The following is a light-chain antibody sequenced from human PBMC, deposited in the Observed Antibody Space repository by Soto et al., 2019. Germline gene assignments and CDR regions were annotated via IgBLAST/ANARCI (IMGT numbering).Light chain of an antibody. CDR1: HSVSTN. CDR3: QQYNNWTGT. J-gene: IGKJ1*01. Sequence: EIVMTQSPATLSVSPGERATLSCRAGHSVSTNLAWYQQKPGQAPRLLIYGASTRATGIPARFSGSGSGTEFTLTISSLQSEDFAVYYCQQYNNWTGTFGQGTKVEIK. V-gene: IGKV3-15*01. CDR2: GAS.